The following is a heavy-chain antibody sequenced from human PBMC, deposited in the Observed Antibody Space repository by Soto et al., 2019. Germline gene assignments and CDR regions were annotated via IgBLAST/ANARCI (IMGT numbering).Heavy chain of an antibody. D-gene: IGHD6-19*01. J-gene: IGHJ3*02. CDR2: ISGSGGST. CDR3: AKVPVGSGWNARGAFDI. V-gene: IGHV3-23*01. Sequence: GGSLRLSCAASGFTFSSYAMSWVRQAPGKGLEWVSAISGSGGSTYYADSVKGRFTISRDNSKNTLYLQMNSLRAEDTAVYYCAKVPVGSGWNARGAFDIWGQGTMVTVSS. CDR1: GFTFSSYA.